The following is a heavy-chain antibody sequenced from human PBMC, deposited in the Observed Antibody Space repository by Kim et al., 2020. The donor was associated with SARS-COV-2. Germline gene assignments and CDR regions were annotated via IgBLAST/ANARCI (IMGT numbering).Heavy chain of an antibody. J-gene: IGHJ3*02. D-gene: IGHD6-13*01. CDR3: ARGRQLVSDFDYFDI. CDR1: GGSFSGYS. CDR2: INHRDST. V-gene: IGHV4-34*01. Sequence: SETLSLTCAVYGGSFSGYSWSWIRQPPGTGLEWIGEINHRDSTNSNQSLKRRVTISVDTSKNQFSLKLSSVTAADTAVSYCARGRQLVSDFDYFDIWGLG.